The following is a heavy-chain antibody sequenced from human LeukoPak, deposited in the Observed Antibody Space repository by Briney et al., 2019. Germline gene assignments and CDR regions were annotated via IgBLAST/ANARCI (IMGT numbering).Heavy chain of an antibody. CDR2: ISGSGGST. V-gene: IGHV3-23*01. Sequence: GSXXXXCAAXGFPFSSYAMXWVRQAPGKGLEXVSAISGSGGSTYYADSVKGRFTISRDNSRDTLYLQMNSLRAEDTAVYYCAKGYYDYVWGSYYFDYWGQGTLVTVSS. CDR1: GFPFSSYA. CDR3: AKGYYDYVWGSYYFDY. D-gene: IGHD3-16*01. J-gene: IGHJ4*02.